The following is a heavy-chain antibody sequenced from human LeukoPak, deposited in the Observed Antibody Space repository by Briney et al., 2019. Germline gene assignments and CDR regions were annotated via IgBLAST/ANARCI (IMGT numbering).Heavy chain of an antibody. J-gene: IGHJ4*02. CDR2: IYYSGST. V-gene: IGHV4-39*01. CDR3: ASPLGYCSSTNCYGDY. Sequence: PSETLSLTCTVSGGSISSSSYYWGWIRQPPGKGLEWIGSIYYSGSTYYNPSLKSRVTISVDTSKNQSSLKLTSVTAADTAVYYCASPLGYCSSTNCYGDYWGQGTLVTVSS. CDR1: GGSISSSSYY. D-gene: IGHD2-2*01.